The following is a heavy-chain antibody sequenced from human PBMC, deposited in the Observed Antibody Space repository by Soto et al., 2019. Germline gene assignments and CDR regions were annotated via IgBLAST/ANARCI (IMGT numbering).Heavy chain of an antibody. Sequence: GGSLRLSCAASGFTFSSYAMSWVRQAPGKGLEWVSAISGSGGSTYYADSVKGRFTISRDNSKNTLYLQMNSLRAEDTAVYYCAKADNYSPYYYGMDVWGQGTTVTVSS. V-gene: IGHV3-23*01. CDR3: AKADNYSPYYYGMDV. CDR2: ISGSGGST. J-gene: IGHJ6*02. D-gene: IGHD4-4*01. CDR1: GFTFSSYA.